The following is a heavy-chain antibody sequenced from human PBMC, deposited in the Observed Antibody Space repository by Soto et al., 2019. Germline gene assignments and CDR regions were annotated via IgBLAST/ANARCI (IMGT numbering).Heavy chain of an antibody. J-gene: IGHJ6*02. V-gene: IGHV3-21*01. CDR1: GFTFSSYS. CDR3: ARDCDSSGSCLYGTDV. D-gene: IGHD3-22*01. CDR2: ISSSSSYI. Sequence: GGSLRLSCAASGFTFSSYSMNWVRQAPGKGLEWVSSISSSSSYIYYADSVKGRFTISRDNAKNSLYLQMNSLGAEDTAVYYCARDCDSSGSCLYGTDVWGQGTTVTVSS.